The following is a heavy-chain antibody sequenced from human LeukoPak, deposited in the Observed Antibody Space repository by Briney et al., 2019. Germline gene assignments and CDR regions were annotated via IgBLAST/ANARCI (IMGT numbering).Heavy chain of an antibody. V-gene: IGHV3-9*01. CDR2: ISWNSGSI. CDR1: GFTFDDYA. Sequence: GRSLRLSCAASGFTFDDYAMPWVRQAPGKGLEWVSGISWNSGSIGYADSVKGRFTISRDNAKNPLYLQMNSLRAEDTAVYYCATSSPFIIPHTWGQGTQVTVSS. D-gene: IGHD3-10*01. J-gene: IGHJ4*02. CDR3: ATSSPFIIPHT.